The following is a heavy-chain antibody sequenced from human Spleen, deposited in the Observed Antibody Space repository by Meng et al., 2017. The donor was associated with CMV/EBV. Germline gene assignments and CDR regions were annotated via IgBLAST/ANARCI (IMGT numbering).Heavy chain of an antibody. CDR3: VRGLGTPSDY. CDR1: GGNVNNYA. D-gene: IGHD7-27*01. Sequence: SGKTSGGNVNNYAISWVRQAPGQGHEWVGGIIPILGTANYAQKFQGRVTITTDESTTTGYMELTSLRFEDTGVYYCVRGLGTPSDYWGQGTLVTVSS. CDR2: IIPILGTA. J-gene: IGHJ4*02. V-gene: IGHV1-69*05.